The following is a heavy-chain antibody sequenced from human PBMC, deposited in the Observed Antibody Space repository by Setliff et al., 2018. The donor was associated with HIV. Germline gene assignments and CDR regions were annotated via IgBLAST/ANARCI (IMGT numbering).Heavy chain of an antibody. CDR1: GGSISSGSYY. CDR2: IFYSETVYYGGRT. CDR3: ARGVPLLPPHY. V-gene: IGHV4-39*07. Sequence: SETLSLTCTVSGGSISSGSYYWGWIRQPPGKGLEWIGSIFYSETVYYGGRTYYSPSLKSRVTILVDTSKSQFSLKLSSVTAADTAVYYCARGVPLLPPHYWGQGTLVTVSS. J-gene: IGHJ4*02. D-gene: IGHD2-21*02.